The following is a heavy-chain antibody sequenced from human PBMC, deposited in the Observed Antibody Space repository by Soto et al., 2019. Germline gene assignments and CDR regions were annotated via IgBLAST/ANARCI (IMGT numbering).Heavy chain of an antibody. Sequence: SETLSLTCTVSGGSISSSSYYWGWIRQPPGKGLEWIGSIYYSGSTYYNPSLRSRVTISVDTSKNQFSLKLSSVTAADTAVYYCARLQGTMVRGVLYYYYYGMDVWGQGTTVTVSS. CDR2: IYYSGST. J-gene: IGHJ6*02. CDR3: ARLQGTMVRGVLYYYYYGMDV. D-gene: IGHD3-10*01. V-gene: IGHV4-39*01. CDR1: GGSISSSSYY.